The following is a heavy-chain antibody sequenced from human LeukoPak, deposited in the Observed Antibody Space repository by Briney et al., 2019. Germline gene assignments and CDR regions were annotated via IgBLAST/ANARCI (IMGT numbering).Heavy chain of an antibody. J-gene: IGHJ5*02. D-gene: IGHD6-6*01. CDR2: IRYDGSNK. V-gene: IGHV3-30*02. CDR3: ARDLETLAARNELIWSNWIDP. Sequence: GGSLRLSCAASGFTFSSYGMHWVRQAPGKGLEWVAFIRYDGSNKYYADSVKGRFTISRDNSKNTLYLQMNSLRGDDTAMYYCARDLETLAARNELIWSNWIDPWGQGTLVTVSS. CDR1: GFTFSSYG.